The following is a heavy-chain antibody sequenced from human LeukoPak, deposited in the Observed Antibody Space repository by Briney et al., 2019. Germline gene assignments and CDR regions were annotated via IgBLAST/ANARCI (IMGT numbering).Heavy chain of an antibody. J-gene: IGHJ4*02. V-gene: IGHV3-7*03. Sequence: PGGSLRLSCAASGFTFSSYWMSWGRQAPGKGLEWVANIKQDGSEKYYVDSVKGRFTISRDNAKNSLYLQMNSLRSEDTAVYYCARESTAYYFDYWGQGTLVTVSS. D-gene: IGHD2-2*01. CDR3: ARESTAYYFDY. CDR1: GFTFSSYW. CDR2: IKQDGSEK.